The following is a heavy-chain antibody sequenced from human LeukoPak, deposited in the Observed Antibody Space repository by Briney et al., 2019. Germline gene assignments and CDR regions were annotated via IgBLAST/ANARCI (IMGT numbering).Heavy chain of an antibody. D-gene: IGHD6-13*01. Sequence: GGSLRLACAASGFTFSSYWMHWVRQAPGKGLVWVSRGNSDGSTTSYADSVRGRFTISRDNTKNTLYLQMNSLRAEDTDVYFCLAAAGTIGWGQGTLVTVSS. J-gene: IGHJ4*02. V-gene: IGHV3-74*01. CDR3: LAAAGTIG. CDR1: GFTFSSYW. CDR2: GNSDGSTT.